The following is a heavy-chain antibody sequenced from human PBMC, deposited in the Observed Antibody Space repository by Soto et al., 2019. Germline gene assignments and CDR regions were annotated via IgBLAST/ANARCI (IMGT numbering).Heavy chain of an antibody. V-gene: IGHV3-15*01. CDR2: IKSKTDGGTT. Sequence: GSLRLSCAASGFTFSNAWMSWVRQAPGKGLEWVGRIKSKTDGGTTDYAAPVKGRFTISRDDSKNTLYLQMNSLKTEDTAVYYCAKGSSSWSGGDFDYWGQGTLVTVSS. CDR1: GFTFSNAW. J-gene: IGHJ4*02. D-gene: IGHD6-13*01. CDR3: AKGSSSWSGGDFDY.